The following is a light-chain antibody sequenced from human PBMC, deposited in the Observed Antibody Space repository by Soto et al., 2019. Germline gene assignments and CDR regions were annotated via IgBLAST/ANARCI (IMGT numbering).Light chain of an antibody. CDR2: DAS. V-gene: IGKV3-20*01. Sequence: EIVLTQSPGTLSLSPGERATLSCRASQSVRSNHLAWYQQQPGQAPWLLIYDASSRATGIADWFSCSESGTYFILTISRLDPEEFAGYYCQQYGSSPRTFGRGTKLEI. CDR3: QQYGSSPRT. J-gene: IGKJ2*01. CDR1: QSVRSNH.